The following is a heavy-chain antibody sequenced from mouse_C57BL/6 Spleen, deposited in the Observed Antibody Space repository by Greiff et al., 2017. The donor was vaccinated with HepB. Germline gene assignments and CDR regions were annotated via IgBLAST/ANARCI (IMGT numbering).Heavy chain of an antibody. CDR3: ARDGGSSPYYFDY. CDR2: ISDGGSYT. Sequence: EVHLVESGGGLVKPGGSLKLSCAASGFTFSSYAMSWVRQTPEKRLEWVATISDGGSYTYYPDNVKGRVTISRDNAKHNLYLQMSHLKSEDTAMYYCARDGGSSPYYFDYWGQGTTLTVSS. V-gene: IGHV5-4*01. CDR1: GFTFSSYA. D-gene: IGHD1-1*01. J-gene: IGHJ2*01.